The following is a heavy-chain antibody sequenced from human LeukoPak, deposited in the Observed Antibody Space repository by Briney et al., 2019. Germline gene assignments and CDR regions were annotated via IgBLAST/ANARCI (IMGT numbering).Heavy chain of an antibody. CDR1: GGTFSSYA. Sequence: SVKVSCKASGGTFSSYAISWVRQAPGQGLEWIGGIIPIFGTANYAQKFQGRVTITADESTSTAYMELSSLRSEDTAVYYCARGGRDGYKLEFDYWGQGTLVTVSS. CDR3: ARGGRDGYKLEFDY. CDR2: IIPIFGTA. V-gene: IGHV1-69*13. D-gene: IGHD5-24*01. J-gene: IGHJ4*02.